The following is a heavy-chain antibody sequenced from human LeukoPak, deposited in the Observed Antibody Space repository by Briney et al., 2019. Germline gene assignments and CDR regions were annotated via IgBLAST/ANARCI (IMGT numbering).Heavy chain of an antibody. J-gene: IGHJ4*02. D-gene: IGHD3-10*01. Sequence: PGRSLRLSCAASGFTFSSYGMHWVRQAPGKGLEWVAVISYDGSNKYYADSVKGRFTISRDNSKNTLYLQMNSLRAEDTAVYYYAKDSGYRTGDYWGQGTLVTVSS. V-gene: IGHV3-30*18. CDR2: ISYDGSNK. CDR3: AKDSGYRTGDY. CDR1: GFTFSSYG.